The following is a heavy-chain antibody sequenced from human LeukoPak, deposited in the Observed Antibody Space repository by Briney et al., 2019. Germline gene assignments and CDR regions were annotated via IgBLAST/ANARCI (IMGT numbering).Heavy chain of an antibody. CDR3: AREGSGWYGNFDY. CDR2: INPDSGGT. J-gene: IGHJ4*02. D-gene: IGHD6-19*01. Sequence: ASVTVSCKASAYTFTGYYMHWVRQAPGQGLEWMGWINPDSGGTNYAQKFQGRVPMTRDTSISTAYMEVSRLRSDDTAVYYCAREGSGWYGNFDYWGQGTLVTVSS. V-gene: IGHV1-2*02. CDR1: AYTFTGYY.